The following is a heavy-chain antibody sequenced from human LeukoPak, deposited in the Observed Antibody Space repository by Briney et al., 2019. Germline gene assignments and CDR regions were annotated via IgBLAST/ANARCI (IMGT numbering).Heavy chain of an antibody. J-gene: IGHJ4*02. V-gene: IGHV3-21*04. CDR3: ANTPARWLRLEAFDY. Sequence: GGSLRLSCAASGFTFSSYSMNWVRQAPGKGLEWDSSISSSSSYIYYADSVKGRFTISRDNAKNSLHLQMNSLRAEDTAVYYCANTPARWLRLEAFDYWGRGTLVTVSS. D-gene: IGHD2-15*01. CDR2: ISSSSSYI. CDR1: GFTFSSYS.